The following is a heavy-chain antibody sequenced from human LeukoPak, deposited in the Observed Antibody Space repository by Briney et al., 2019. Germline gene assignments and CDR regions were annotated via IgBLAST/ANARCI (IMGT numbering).Heavy chain of an antibody. CDR1: GYTFTSYY. CDR2: IDPSGGST. V-gene: IGHV1-46*01. Sequence: ASVKVSCKASGYTFTSYYMHWVRQAPGQGLEWMGIIDPSGGSTSYAQKFQGRVTMTRDTSTSTVYMELSSLRSEDTAVYYCARDPYSRSSSYYYYYGMDVWGQGTTVTVSS. J-gene: IGHJ6*02. CDR3: ARDPYSRSSSYYYYYGMDV. D-gene: IGHD6-13*01.